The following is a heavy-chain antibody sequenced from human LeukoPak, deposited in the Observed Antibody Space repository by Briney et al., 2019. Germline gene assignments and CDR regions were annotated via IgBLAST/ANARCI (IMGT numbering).Heavy chain of an antibody. Sequence: GGSLRLSCVASGNYWMHWVRQAPGKGLVWVSHINSDGSWTSYADSVKGRFTISRDNAKNSLYLELNSLRAEDTAVYHCVRDSDDYGDHTTRRFDYWGQGTLVTVS. J-gene: IGHJ4*02. CDR2: INSDGSWT. D-gene: IGHD4-17*01. CDR3: VRDSDDYGDHTTRRFDY. CDR1: GNYW. V-gene: IGHV3-74*01.